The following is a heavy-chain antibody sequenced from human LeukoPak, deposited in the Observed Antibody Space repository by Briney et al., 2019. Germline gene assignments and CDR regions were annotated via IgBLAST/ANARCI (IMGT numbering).Heavy chain of an antibody. V-gene: IGHV1-8*01. CDR2: VNPNSGNT. CDR3: ARGHYDFWSGYRFDYYMDV. D-gene: IGHD3-3*01. J-gene: IGHJ6*03. CDR1: GYTFTSYD. Sequence: ASVKVSCKASGYTFTSYDINWVRQATGQGLEWMGWVNPNSGNTGYAQKFQGRVTMTRNTSISTAYMELSSLRSEDTAVYYCARGHYDFWSGYRFDYYMDVWGKGTTVTVSS.